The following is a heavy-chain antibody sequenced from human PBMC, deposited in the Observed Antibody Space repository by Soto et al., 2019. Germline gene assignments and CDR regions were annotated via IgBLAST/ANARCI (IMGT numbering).Heavy chain of an antibody. CDR1: EFTFSSYA. CDR2: ISGSGGST. J-gene: IGHJ4*02. D-gene: IGHD3-22*01. CDR3: AKGLGHYDSSGYPDYFDY. Sequence: EVQLLESGGGFVQPGGSLRLSCAAAEFTFSSYAMSWVRQAPGQGLECVSTISGSGGSTYYADSVKGRFTISRDNSKNTLYIQMNSLRAEDTAVSYWAKGLGHYDSSGYPDYFDYWGQGTLVTVSS. V-gene: IGHV3-23*01.